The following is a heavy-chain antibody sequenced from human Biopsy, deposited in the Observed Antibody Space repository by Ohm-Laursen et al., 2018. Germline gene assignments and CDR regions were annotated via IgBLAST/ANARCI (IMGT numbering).Heavy chain of an antibody. D-gene: IGHD3-22*01. CDR1: GDSISSYY. V-gene: IGHV4-59*01. CDR2: IYYTGNT. CDR3: ARDRGYYSDRTVPGYFDL. J-gene: IGHJ2*01. Sequence: TLSLTCTVSGDSISSYYWSWIRQPPGKGLQWIGYIYYTGNTDYSPSLQSRVTISVDTSKNHFSLRLRSMTPADTAMYYCARDRGYYSDRTVPGYFDLWGRGTLVTVSS.